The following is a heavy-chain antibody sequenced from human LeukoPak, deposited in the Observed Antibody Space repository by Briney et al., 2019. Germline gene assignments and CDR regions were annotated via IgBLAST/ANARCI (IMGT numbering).Heavy chain of an antibody. CDR1: GFTFSSYW. CDR3: GYMKVMGS. J-gene: IGHJ5*02. V-gene: IGHV3-7*01. Sequence: GGSLRLSCAASGFTFSSYWMSWVRQAPGKGLEWVANIKPDGSEKYYVDSVKGRFTISRDNAKNSLYLQMDSLRDEDTAVYYCGYMKVMGSWGQGTLVTVSS. D-gene: IGHD5-12*01. CDR2: IKPDGSEK.